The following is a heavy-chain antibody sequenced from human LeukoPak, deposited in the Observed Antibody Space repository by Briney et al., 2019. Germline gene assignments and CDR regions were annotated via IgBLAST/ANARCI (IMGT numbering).Heavy chain of an antibody. D-gene: IGHD5-18*01. Sequence: GGSLRLSCAASGFTFSSYSMNWVRQAPGKGLEWVANIKQDGSEKYYVDSVKGRFTISRDNAKNSLYLQMNSLRAEDTAVYYCARAGGYSYGGDAFDIWGQGTMVTVSS. CDR1: GFTFSSYS. V-gene: IGHV3-7*01. J-gene: IGHJ3*02. CDR3: ARAGGYSYGGDAFDI. CDR2: IKQDGSEK.